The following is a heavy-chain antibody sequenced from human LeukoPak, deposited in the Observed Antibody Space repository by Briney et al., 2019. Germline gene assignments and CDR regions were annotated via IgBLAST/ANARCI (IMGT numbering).Heavy chain of an antibody. J-gene: IGHJ4*02. V-gene: IGHV3-7*04. CDR1: GFTFSTYW. Sequence: GGSLRPSCAASGFTFSTYWMSWVRQAPGKGLEWVANIHQDGNEKYYVDSVKGRFTISRDNAKNSLYLQMNSLRAQETAVYYCARADKFSGDYWGQGTLLTVSS. CDR3: ARADKFSGDY. CDR2: IHQDGNEK. D-gene: IGHD2-15*01.